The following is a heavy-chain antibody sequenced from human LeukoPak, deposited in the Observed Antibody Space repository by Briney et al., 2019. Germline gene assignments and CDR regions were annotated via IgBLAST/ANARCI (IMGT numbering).Heavy chain of an antibody. Sequence: GGSLRLSCAASGYTFSSYEMNWVRQAPGKGLEWVSYISSSGSTIYYADSVKGRFTISRDNAKNSLYLQMNSLRAEDTAVYYCAREAPGFDPWGQGTLVTVSS. V-gene: IGHV3-48*03. CDR3: AREAPGFDP. CDR2: ISSSGSTI. J-gene: IGHJ5*02. CDR1: GYTFSSYE.